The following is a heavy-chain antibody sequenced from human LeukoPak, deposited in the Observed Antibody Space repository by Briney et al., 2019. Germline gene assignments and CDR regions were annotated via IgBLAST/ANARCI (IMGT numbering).Heavy chain of an antibody. CDR1: GGSISSSRYY. J-gene: IGHJ4*02. Sequence: KPSETLSLTCTVSGGSISSSRYYWGWIRQPPGKGLEWIGSIYHSGSTHYNPSLKSRVSISVDTSKNQFSLKLSSVTAADTAVYYCARQEWSGSDYFDYWGQGTLVTVSS. D-gene: IGHD3-3*01. V-gene: IGHV4-39*07. CDR2: IYHSGST. CDR3: ARQEWSGSDYFDY.